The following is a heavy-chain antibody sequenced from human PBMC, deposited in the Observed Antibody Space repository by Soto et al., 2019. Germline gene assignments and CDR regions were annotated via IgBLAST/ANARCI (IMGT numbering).Heavy chain of an antibody. J-gene: IGHJ6*02. Sequence: XSVKVSCKASVYSFTNYAIHWVRQAPGQSLEWMGRSNAGNGNTKYSQEFQGRVTITRDTSASTAYMELSSLRSEDMAVYYCARGGLTGDDYYYGMDVWGQGTTVTVSS. CDR1: VYSFTNYA. D-gene: IGHD7-27*01. CDR2: SNAGNGNT. CDR3: ARGGLTGDDYYYGMDV. V-gene: IGHV1-3*02.